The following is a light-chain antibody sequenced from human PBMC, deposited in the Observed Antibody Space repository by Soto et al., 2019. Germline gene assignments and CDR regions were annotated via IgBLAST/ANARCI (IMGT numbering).Light chain of an antibody. CDR2: TNT. Sequence: QSVLTQPPSASGTPGQRVTISCSGSSSNVGGNPVNWYQHVPTTAPKLLIYTNTQRPSGVPDRFSGSKSGTSASLAISGLQSEDEADYYCASWGDSLNGPVFGTGTKV. CDR1: SSNVGGNP. V-gene: IGLV1-44*01. CDR3: ASWGDSLNGPV. J-gene: IGLJ1*01.